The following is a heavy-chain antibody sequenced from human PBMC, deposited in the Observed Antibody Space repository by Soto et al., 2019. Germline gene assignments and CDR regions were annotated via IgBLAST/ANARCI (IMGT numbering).Heavy chain of an antibody. CDR3: ARFYPYTSTWK. D-gene: IGHD1-1*01. CDR2: IDPSDSYT. J-gene: IGHJ4*02. CDR1: GYIFTIYW. Sequence: GESLKISCTGSGYIFTIYWIAWVRQMPGKGLEWMGRIDPSDSYTIYSPSFQGHVTISADKSINTAYLQWSTLKASDTAMYYCARFYPYTSTWKWGQGTLVTVSS. V-gene: IGHV5-10-1*01.